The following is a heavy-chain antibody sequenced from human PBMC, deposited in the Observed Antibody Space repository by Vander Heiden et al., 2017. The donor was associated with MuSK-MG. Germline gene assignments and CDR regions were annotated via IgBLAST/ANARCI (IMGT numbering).Heavy chain of an antibody. J-gene: IGHJ4*02. D-gene: IGHD3-10*01. CDR3: AMRYYGSGSYSNYYN. CDR1: GFTFSSYW. CDR2: INSDGSST. Sequence: GSLRLSCAASGFTFSSYWMHWVRQAPGKGLVWVSRINSDGSSTSYADSVKGRFTISRDNAKNTLYLQMNSLRAEDTAVYYCAMRYYGSGSYSNYYNWGQGTLVTVSS. V-gene: IGHV3-74*01.